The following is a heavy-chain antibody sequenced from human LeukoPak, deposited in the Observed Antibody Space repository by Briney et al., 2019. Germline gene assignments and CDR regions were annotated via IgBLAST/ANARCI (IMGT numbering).Heavy chain of an antibody. CDR3: AADREGGRYCSGGSCYGPRDY. V-gene: IGHV1-58*01. J-gene: IGHJ4*02. CDR2: IVVGSGNT. CDR1: GFTFTSSA. D-gene: IGHD2-15*01. Sequence: ASVKVSCKASGFTFTSSAVQWVRQARGQRLEGIGWIVVGSGNTHYAQKFQERVTMTRDMSTSTAYMELSSLRSEDTAVYYCAADREGGRYCSGGSCYGPRDYWGQGTLVTVSS.